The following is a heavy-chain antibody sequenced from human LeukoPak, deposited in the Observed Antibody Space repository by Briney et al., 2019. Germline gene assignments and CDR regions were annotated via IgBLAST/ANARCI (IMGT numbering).Heavy chain of an antibody. Sequence: PGGSLRLSCAASGFTFSSNYMSWVRQAPGKGLEWVSVIYSGGSTYYADSVKGRFTISRDNAKNSLYLQMNSLRAEDTAVYYCASGIVVVSQDAFDIWGQGTMVTVSS. CDR1: GFTFSSNY. D-gene: IGHD3-22*01. CDR2: IYSGGST. CDR3: ASGIVVVSQDAFDI. J-gene: IGHJ3*02. V-gene: IGHV3-53*01.